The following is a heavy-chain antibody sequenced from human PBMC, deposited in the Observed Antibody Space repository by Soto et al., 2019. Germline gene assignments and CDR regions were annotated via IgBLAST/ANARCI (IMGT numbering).Heavy chain of an antibody. Sequence: PGGSLRLSCAASGVTFSSYEMNWVRQAPGKGLEWVSFISSSGSTIYYADSVKGRFTISRDNAKNSLYLQMNSLRAEDTAVYYCVYGYYFDYWGQGTLVTVSS. CDR3: VYGYYFDY. CDR2: ISSSGSTI. D-gene: IGHD3-10*01. J-gene: IGHJ4*02. CDR1: GVTFSSYE. V-gene: IGHV3-48*03.